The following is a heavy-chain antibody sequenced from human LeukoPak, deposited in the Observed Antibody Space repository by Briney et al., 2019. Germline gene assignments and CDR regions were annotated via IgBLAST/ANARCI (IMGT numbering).Heavy chain of an antibody. CDR1: GFTFSSYG. V-gene: IGHV3-30*02. CDR3: AKDSDYYDSSGYTPPDY. CDR2: IWYDGSNK. J-gene: IGHJ4*02. D-gene: IGHD3-22*01. Sequence: GGSLRLSCAASGFTFSSYGMHWVRQAPGKGLEWVAVIWYDGSNKYYADSVKGRFTISRDNSKNTLYLQMNSLRAEDTAVYYCAKDSDYYDSSGYTPPDYWGQGTLVTVSS.